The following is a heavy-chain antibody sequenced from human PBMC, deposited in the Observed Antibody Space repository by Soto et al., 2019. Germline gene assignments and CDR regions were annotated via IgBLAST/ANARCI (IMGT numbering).Heavy chain of an antibody. Sequence: EVQLLESGGGLVQPGGSLRLSCAASGFTFSSYAMSWVRQAPGKGLEWLSAISGSGGSTYYADSVKGRFTSSRDNSKTTLYLQMSSLSAEVTSVYYCGKSDTPIAARPFGYCGQGTLVTASS. V-gene: IGHV3-23*01. J-gene: IGHJ4*02. CDR1: GFTFSSYA. D-gene: IGHD6-13*01. CDR2: ISGSGGST. CDR3: GKSDTPIAARPFGY.